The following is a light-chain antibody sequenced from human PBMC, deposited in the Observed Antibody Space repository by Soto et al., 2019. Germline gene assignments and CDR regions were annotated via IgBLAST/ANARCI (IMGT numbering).Light chain of an antibody. CDR3: QHYASSLT. CDR2: GAS. J-gene: IGKJ1*01. V-gene: IGKV3-20*01. CDR1: QSVDSAF. Sequence: EIVLTQSPGSLSLSLGERATLSCRASQSVDSAFFAWYQQKPGQPPRLLMYGASRRATGIPYRFSGSGSGTDFTLTISRLEPEDFALYYCQHYASSLTFGQGTKVEI.